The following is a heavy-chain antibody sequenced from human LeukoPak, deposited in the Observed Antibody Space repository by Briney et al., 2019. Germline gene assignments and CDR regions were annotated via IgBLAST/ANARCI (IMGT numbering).Heavy chain of an antibody. CDR1: GYLFTTSW. CDR2: IHPRESDT. D-gene: IGHD6-13*01. V-gene: IGHV5-51*01. CDR3: ARGIEAAAVTEFDY. Sequence: GEALEISFKGSGYLFTTSWIGWVRPMPGKGREWMGIIHPRESDTRYKPSFQGQVNLSANNSITTAYLQWNSLKASDTAMYYCARGIEAAAVTEFDYWGQGTLVTVSS. J-gene: IGHJ4*02.